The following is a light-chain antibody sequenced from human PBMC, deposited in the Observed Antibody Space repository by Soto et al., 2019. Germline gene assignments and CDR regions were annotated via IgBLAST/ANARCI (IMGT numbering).Light chain of an antibody. V-gene: IGKV1-13*02. CDR2: DVS. Sequence: ALPLTQSPSSLSASVGDRVTITCRASQDIRGALAWYQQKPGKDPKILIYDVSTLESGVPSRFSGSRSGTDFTLTISSLQTVDFATYYCQQFNSYPITFGQGTRLEIK. CDR1: QDIRGA. J-gene: IGKJ5*01. CDR3: QQFNSYPIT.